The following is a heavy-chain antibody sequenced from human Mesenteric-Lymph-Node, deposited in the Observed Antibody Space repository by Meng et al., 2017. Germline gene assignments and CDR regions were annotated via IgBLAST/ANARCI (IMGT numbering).Heavy chain of an antibody. J-gene: IGHJ4*02. Sequence: QGAGPGRVKDSGPRSRNCAVSGGSISSANWWSWVRQPPGKGLEWIGETWHSGSTNYNPSLKSRVTISVDKSKNQFSLTLNSVTAADTAVYYCARDEDGYTFFEYWSQGTLVTVSS. CDR2: TWHSGST. D-gene: IGHD5-24*01. CDR1: GGSISSANW. CDR3: ARDEDGYTFFEY. V-gene: IGHV4-4*02.